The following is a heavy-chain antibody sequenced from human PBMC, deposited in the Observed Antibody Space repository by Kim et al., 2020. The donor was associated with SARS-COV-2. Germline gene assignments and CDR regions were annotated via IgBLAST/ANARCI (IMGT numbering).Heavy chain of an antibody. V-gene: IGHV3-48*02. CDR2: ISSSSSTI. CDR1: GFTFSSYS. J-gene: IGHJ6*02. CDR3: ARSEYSSSWYGVCMDV. D-gene: IGHD6-13*01. Sequence: GGSLRLSCAASGFTFSSYSMNWVRQAPGKGLEWVSYISSSSSTIYYADSVKGRFTISRDNAKNSLYLQMNSLRDEDTAVYYCARSEYSSSWYGVCMDVWGQGTTVTVSS.